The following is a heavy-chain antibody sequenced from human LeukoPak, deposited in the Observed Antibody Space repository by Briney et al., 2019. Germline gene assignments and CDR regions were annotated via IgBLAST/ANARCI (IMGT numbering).Heavy chain of an antibody. CDR2: IYYSGST. J-gene: IGHJ4*02. CDR3: ARARAGYSGSYLFDY. V-gene: IGHV4-59*01. Sequence: SETLSLTCTVSGGSISSYYWSWIRQPPGKGLEWIGYIYYSGSTNYNPSLKSRVTISVDTSKNQFSLRLSSVTAADTAVYYCARARAGYSGSYLFDYWGQGTLVTVSS. D-gene: IGHD1-26*01. CDR1: GGSISSYY.